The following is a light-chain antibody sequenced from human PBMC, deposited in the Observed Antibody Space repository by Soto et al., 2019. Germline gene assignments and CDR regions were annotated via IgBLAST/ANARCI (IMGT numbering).Light chain of an antibody. CDR1: QSVNSN. Sequence: EIVLTQSPVTLSVSPGERATLSCRASQSVNSNLAWYQQKPGQAPRLLIYGASTRANGVPARFSGGASGTEFTLTISSLQSEDFALYYCQQYRTFGQGTKVEIK. CDR2: GAS. J-gene: IGKJ1*01. CDR3: QQYRT. V-gene: IGKV3-15*01.